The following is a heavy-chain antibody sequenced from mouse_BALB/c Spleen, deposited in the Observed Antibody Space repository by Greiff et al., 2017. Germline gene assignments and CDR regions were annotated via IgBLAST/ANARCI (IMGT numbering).Heavy chain of an antibody. J-gene: IGHJ1*01. V-gene: IGHV1-47*01. CDR3: ARPGYGNYGYFDV. Sequence: QVQLQQSGAELVKPGASVKMSCKAFGYTFTTYPIEWMKQNHGKSLEWIGNFHPYNDDTKYNEKFKGKAKLTVEKSSSTVYLELSRLTSDDSAVYYCARPGYGNYGYFDVWGAGTTGTASS. CDR2: FHPYNDDT. D-gene: IGHD2-1*01. CDR1: GYTFTTYP.